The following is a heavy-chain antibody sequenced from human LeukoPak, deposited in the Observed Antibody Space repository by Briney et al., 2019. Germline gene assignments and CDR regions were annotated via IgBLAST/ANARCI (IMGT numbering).Heavy chain of an antibody. CDR2: VDPEDGET. J-gene: IGHJ4*02. D-gene: IGHD6-13*01. V-gene: IGHV1-69-2*01. Sequence: ASVKISCKASGYTFTDYYMHWVQQAPGKGLEWMGRVDPEDGETIYAEKFQGRVTITADTSTDTAYMELSSLRSEDTAVYYCATFPGIAAAGTFGRAYGGVDYWGQGTLVTVSS. CDR3: ATFPGIAAAGTFGRAYGGVDY. CDR1: GYTFTDYY.